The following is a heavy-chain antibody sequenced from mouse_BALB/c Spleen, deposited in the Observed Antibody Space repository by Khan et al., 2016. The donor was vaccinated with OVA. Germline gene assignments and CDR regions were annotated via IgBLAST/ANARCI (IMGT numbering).Heavy chain of an antibody. CDR1: GFTFSSYG. V-gene: IGHV5-6*01. CDR2: ISSAGDYT. Sequence: EVELVESGGDLVKPGGSLKLSCAASGFTFSSYGMSWVRQTPDKRLEWVATISSAGDYTYYPDNVKGRFTISRVNAKNTLYLQMSSLKSEDTAMFYCASHLTGSFAYWGQGTLVTVSA. J-gene: IGHJ3*01. D-gene: IGHD4-1*01. CDR3: ASHLTGSFAY.